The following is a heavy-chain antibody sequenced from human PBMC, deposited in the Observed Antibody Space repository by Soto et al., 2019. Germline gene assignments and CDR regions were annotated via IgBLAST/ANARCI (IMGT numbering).Heavy chain of an antibody. CDR2: ISYDGSNK. V-gene: IGHV3-30*18. CDR3: ANGPPSQGPHYYHGMDV. Sequence: GKGLEWVAVISYDGSNKYYADSVKGRFTISRDNSKNTLYLQMNSLRAEDTAVYYCANGPPSQGPHYYHGMDVWGQRPTVTVYS. J-gene: IGHJ6*02.